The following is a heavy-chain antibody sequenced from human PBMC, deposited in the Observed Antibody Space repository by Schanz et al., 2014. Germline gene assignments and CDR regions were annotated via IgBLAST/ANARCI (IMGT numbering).Heavy chain of an antibody. Sequence: QLQLQESGPGLVRPSETLSLTCTVYGGSFSSGPFYWGWIRQPPGKGLEWLGSAYYRGSTYYNPSLKSRVSISVDTPKTQVPLKRTSVTAADTAVFYCARRDNYLSAFDIWGQGTMVTVSS. J-gene: IGHJ3*02. CDR2: AYYRGST. V-gene: IGHV4-39*01. CDR1: GGSFSSGPFY. CDR3: ARRDNYLSAFDI. D-gene: IGHD4-4*01.